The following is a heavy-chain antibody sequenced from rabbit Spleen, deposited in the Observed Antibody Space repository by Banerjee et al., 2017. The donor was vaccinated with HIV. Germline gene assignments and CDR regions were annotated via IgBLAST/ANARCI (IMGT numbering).Heavy chain of an antibody. V-gene: IGHV1S40*01. CDR2: IDIGSRDFS. CDR1: GFDFSAYTF. J-gene: IGHJ6*01. CDR3: ARDTGSSFSTYGMDL. Sequence: LVEYGGDLVQPGASLTLTCTASGFDFSAYTFMCWVRQAPGKGLEWIACIDIGSRDFSYYASWAKGRFTISKTSSTTVTLQMTSLTVADTATYFCARDTGSSFSTYGMDLWGPGTLVTVS. D-gene: IGHD8-1*01.